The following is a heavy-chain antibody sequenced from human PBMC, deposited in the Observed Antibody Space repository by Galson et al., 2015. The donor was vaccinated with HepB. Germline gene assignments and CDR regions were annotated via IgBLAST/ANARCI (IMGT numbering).Heavy chain of an antibody. V-gene: IGHV1-69*06. CDR2: IIPMFGTR. CDR3: ARSPGMAEYFQQ. Sequence: SVKVSCKASRGTFSSYPMTWVRQAPGQGLEWMGRIIPMFGTRNYAQKFQGRVTITADKSTSTVYMELSSLRFEDTAVYYCARSPGMAEYFQQWGQGTLVTVFS. CDR1: RGTFSSYP. D-gene: IGHD3-10*01. J-gene: IGHJ1*01.